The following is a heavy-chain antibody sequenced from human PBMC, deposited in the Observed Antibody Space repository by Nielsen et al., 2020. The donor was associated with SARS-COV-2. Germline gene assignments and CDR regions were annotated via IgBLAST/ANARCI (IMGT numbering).Heavy chain of an antibody. Sequence: SVKVSCKASGYTFTSYYMHWVRQAPGQGLEWMGGIIPIFGTANYAQKFQGRVTITADESTSTAYMELSSLRSEDTAVYYCAGDMVRGVIIYNWFDPWGQGTLVTVSS. CDR3: AGDMVRGVIIYNWFDP. CDR2: IIPIFGTA. CDR1: GYTFTSYY. J-gene: IGHJ5*02. D-gene: IGHD3-10*01. V-gene: IGHV1-69*13.